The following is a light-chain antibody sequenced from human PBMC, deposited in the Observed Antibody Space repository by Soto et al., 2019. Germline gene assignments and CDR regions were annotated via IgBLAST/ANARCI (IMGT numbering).Light chain of an antibody. V-gene: IGKV3-20*01. CDR1: QSINSNY. CDR3: QQYGKSPLT. CDR2: SSS. J-gene: IGKJ4*01. Sequence: EIVLTQSPGTLSLSPGERATLSCRASQSINSNYFAWYQQKPGQAPRLLFYSSSSRATGIPDRFRASGSGTDFTLTISRLDPEDSAVYFCQQYGKSPLTFGGGTKVEIK.